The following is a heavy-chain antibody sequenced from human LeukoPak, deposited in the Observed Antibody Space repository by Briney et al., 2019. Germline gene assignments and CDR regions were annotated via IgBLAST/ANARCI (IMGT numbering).Heavy chain of an antibody. V-gene: IGHV3-21*01. J-gene: IGHJ4*02. CDR2: ISSSSSYI. Sequence: GGSLRLSCAASGFTFSSYSMNWVRQAPGKGLEWVSPISSSSSYIYYADSVKGRFTISRDNAKNSLYLQMNSLRAEDTAVYYCATPSSYSSGWYNLDYWGQGTLVTVSS. D-gene: IGHD6-19*01. CDR1: GFTFSSYS. CDR3: ATPSSYSSGWYNLDY.